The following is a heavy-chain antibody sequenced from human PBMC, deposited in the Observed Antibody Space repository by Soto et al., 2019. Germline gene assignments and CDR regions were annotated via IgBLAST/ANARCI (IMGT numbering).Heavy chain of an antibody. CDR2: ISAYNGNT. CDR3: ARDHRLKMATAESMGDY. D-gene: IGHD5-18*01. Sequence: ASVKVSCKASGYTFTSYGISWVRQAPGQGLEWMGWISAYNGNTNYAQKLQGRVTMTTDTSTSTAYMELRSLRSDDTAVYYCARDHRLKMATAESMGDYWGQGTLVTVSS. CDR1: GYTFTSYG. J-gene: IGHJ4*02. V-gene: IGHV1-18*01.